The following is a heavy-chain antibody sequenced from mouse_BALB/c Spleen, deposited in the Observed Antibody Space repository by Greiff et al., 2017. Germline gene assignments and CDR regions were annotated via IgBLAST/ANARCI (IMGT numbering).Heavy chain of an antibody. V-gene: IGHV1S34*01. CDR3: ARGGYGNYVAY. Sequence: LVRPGSSVKISCKASGYSFTGYYMHWVKQSHGKSLEWIGYISCYNGATSYNQKFKGKATFTVDTSSSTAYMQFNSLTSEDSAVYYCARGGYGNYVAYWGQGTTLTVSS. D-gene: IGHD2-10*02. J-gene: IGHJ2*01. CDR2: ISCYNGAT. CDR1: GYSFTGYY.